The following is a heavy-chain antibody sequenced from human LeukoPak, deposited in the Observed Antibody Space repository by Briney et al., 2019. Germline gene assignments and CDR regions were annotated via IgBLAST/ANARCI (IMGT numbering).Heavy chain of an antibody. CDR3: ARPEVEGDFIATFDY. V-gene: IGHV3-23*01. CDR1: GFTFSSYV. CDR2: ISNTGDTT. Sequence: GGSLRLSCAASGFTFSSYVMTWVRQAPGKGLEWVSGISNTGDTTYYADSVKGRFTISRDNSKNTLYLQMNSLRAEDTAVYYCARPEVEGDFIATFDYWGQGTLVTVSS. J-gene: IGHJ4*02. D-gene: IGHD2-21*02.